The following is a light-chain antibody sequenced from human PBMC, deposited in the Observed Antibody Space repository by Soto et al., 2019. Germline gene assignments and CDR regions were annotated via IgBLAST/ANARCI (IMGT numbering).Light chain of an antibody. V-gene: IGKV1-12*01. CDR3: QQANSFPWT. Sequence: DIQMTQYTSSLSASVGDRVTMTCRASQGINSWLAWYQQKPGKAPKLLIYAASNLQSGVPSRFSGSGSGTDFTLTISSLQPEDFTTYYCQQANSFPWTFSQGTKVDIK. CDR1: QGINSW. J-gene: IGKJ1*01. CDR2: AAS.